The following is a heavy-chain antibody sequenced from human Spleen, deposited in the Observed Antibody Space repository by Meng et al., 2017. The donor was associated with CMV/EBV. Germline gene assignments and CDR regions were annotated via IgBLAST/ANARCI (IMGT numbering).Heavy chain of an antibody. Sequence: GESLKISCAASGFTFTNYAMHWVRQAPGKGLEWVASVRYDGSGEYYGDSVKGRFTISRDNSKNTLFLQINSLRLEDAGVYYCATGLIRGIITPFGESFWGQGTLVTVSS. CDR1: GFTFTNYA. CDR3: ATGLIRGIITPFGESF. V-gene: IGHV3-30*02. CDR2: VRYDGSGE. J-gene: IGHJ4*02. D-gene: IGHD3-10*01.